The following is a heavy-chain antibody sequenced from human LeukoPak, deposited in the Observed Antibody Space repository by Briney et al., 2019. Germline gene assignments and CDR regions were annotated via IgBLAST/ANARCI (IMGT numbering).Heavy chain of an antibody. Sequence: PSETLSLTCTVSGGSISSSSYYWGWIRQPPGKGLEWIGSIYYSGSTYYNPSLKSRVTISVDTSKNQFSLKPSSVTAADTAVYYCAIIDGSGWYGQGYWGQGTLVTVSS. D-gene: IGHD6-19*01. V-gene: IGHV4-39*07. CDR1: GGSISSSSYY. CDR3: AIIDGSGWYGQGY. J-gene: IGHJ4*02. CDR2: IYYSGST.